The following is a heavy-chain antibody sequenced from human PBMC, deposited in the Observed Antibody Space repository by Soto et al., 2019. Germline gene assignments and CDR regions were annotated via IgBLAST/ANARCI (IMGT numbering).Heavy chain of an antibody. V-gene: IGHV4-59*01. J-gene: IGHJ4*02. CDR3: ARVGGSSAQGDFDY. CDR2: IYYSGST. CDR1: GGSISSYY. D-gene: IGHD6-6*01. Sequence: LSLTCTVSGGSISSYYWSWIRQPPGKGLEWIGYIYYSGSTNYNPSLKSRVTISVDTSKNQFSLRLSSVTAADTAVYYCARVGGSSAQGDFDYWGQGTLVTVSS.